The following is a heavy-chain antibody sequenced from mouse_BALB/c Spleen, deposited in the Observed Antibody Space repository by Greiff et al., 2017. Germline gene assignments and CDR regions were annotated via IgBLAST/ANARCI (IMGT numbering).Heavy chain of an antibody. CDR2: ISTYYGNT. J-gene: IGHJ4*01. V-gene: IGHV1-67*01. CDR1: GYTFTDYA. D-gene: IGHD2-2*01. CDR3: ARGYDGYYAMDY. Sequence: SGPELVRPGVSVKISCKGSGYTFTDYAMHWVKQSHAKSLEWIGVISTYYGNTNYNQKFKGKATMTVDKSSSTAYMELARLTSEDSAIYYCARGYDGYYAMDYWGQGTSVTVSS.